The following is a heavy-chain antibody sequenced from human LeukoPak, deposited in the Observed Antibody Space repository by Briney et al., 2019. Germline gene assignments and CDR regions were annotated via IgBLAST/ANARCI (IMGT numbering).Heavy chain of an antibody. CDR2: INHSGST. CDR3: ARLPGHCEGCFDY. D-gene: IGHD2-2*01. CDR1: GGSFSGYY. J-gene: IGHJ4*02. V-gene: IGHV4-34*01. Sequence: SETLSLTCAVYGGSFSGYYWSWIRQPPGKGLEWIGEINHSGSTNYNPSLKSRVTISVDTSKNQFSLKLSSVTAADTAVYYCARLPGHCEGCFDYWGQGTLVTVSS.